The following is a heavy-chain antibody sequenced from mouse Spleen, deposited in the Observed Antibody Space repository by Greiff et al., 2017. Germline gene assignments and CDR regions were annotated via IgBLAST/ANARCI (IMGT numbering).Heavy chain of an antibody. CDR2: INPGSGGT. D-gene: IGHD2-3*01. CDR1: GYAFTNYL. CDR3: ARGIYDGPLDY. Sequence: VQLQQSGAELVRPGTSVKVSCKASGYAFTNYLIEWVKQRPGQGLEWIGVINPGSGGTNYNEKFKGKATLTADKSSSTAYMQLSSLTSDDSAVYFCARGIYDGPLDYWGQGTTLTVSS. J-gene: IGHJ2*01. V-gene: IGHV1-54*01.